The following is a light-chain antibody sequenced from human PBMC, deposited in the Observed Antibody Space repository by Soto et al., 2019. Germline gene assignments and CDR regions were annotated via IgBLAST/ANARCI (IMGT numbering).Light chain of an antibody. V-gene: IGLV2-14*03. CDR3: ISYTDRQSYL. Sequence: QSVLTRPASVSGSPGQSITISCSGTSSDIGSYDHVAWYQQFPGKSPKLIVYAVSDRPSGVSDRFSGSKSGISASLTISGLQTEDEADYYCISYTDRQSYLFGT. CDR1: SSDIGSYDH. J-gene: IGLJ1*01. CDR2: AVS.